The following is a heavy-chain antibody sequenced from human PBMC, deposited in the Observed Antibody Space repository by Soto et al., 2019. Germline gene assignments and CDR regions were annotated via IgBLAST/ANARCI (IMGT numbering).Heavy chain of an antibody. CDR2: ISYDGSNK. CDR3: AKDTYSGPLDY. V-gene: IGHV3-30*18. Sequence: QVQLVESGGGVVQPGRSLRLSCAASGFTFSSYGMHWVRQAPGKGLEWVAVISYDGSNKYYADSVNGRFTISRDNSNNTLYLQMSSLRAEDTVVYYYAKDTYSGPLDYWGQGTLVTVSS. CDR1: GFTFSSYG. J-gene: IGHJ4*02. D-gene: IGHD2-15*01.